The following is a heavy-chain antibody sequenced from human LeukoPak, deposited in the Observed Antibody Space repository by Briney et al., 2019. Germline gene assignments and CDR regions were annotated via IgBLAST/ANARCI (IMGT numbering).Heavy chain of an antibody. CDR2: ISAYNGNT. J-gene: IGHJ6*02. CDR3: ARDGLYYSSGGIYYYYGMDV. CDR1: GGTFSSYA. Sequence: ASVKVSCKASGGTFSSYAIGWVRQAPGQGLEWMGWISAYNGNTNYAQKLQGRVTMTTDTSTSTAYMELRSLRSDDTAVYYCARDGLYYSSGGIYYYYGMDVWGQGTTVTVSS. D-gene: IGHD6-19*01. V-gene: IGHV1-18*01.